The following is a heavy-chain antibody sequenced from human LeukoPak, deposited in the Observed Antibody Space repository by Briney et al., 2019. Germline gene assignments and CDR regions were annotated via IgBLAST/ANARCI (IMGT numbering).Heavy chain of an antibody. V-gene: IGHV4-59*01. CDR2: IYYSGST. CDR1: GGSISSYY. Sequence: SETLSLTCTVSGGSISSYYWSWIRQPPGKGLEWIGYIYYSGSTNHNPSLKSRVTISIDTSKNQFSLKLSSVTAADTAVYYCARLSIAALSSPDYWGQGTLVTVSS. D-gene: IGHD6-6*01. CDR3: ARLSIAALSSPDY. J-gene: IGHJ4*02.